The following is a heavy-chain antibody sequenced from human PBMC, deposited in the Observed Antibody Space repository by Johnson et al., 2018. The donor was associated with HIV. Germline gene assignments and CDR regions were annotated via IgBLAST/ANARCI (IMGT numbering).Heavy chain of an antibody. V-gene: IGHV3-23*04. CDR2: ISGSGGST. D-gene: IGHD1-26*01. J-gene: IGHJ3*02. CDR1: GFTFSSYA. CDR3: AKGGSGNRDAFDI. Sequence: VHLVESGGGLVQPGGSLRLSCAASGFTFSSYAMSWVRQAPGKGLEWVSAISGSGGSTDYGDSVKGRFTISRDNSKNTVYLQMNSLRAEDTAVYYCAKGGSGNRDAFDIWGQGTMVTVSS.